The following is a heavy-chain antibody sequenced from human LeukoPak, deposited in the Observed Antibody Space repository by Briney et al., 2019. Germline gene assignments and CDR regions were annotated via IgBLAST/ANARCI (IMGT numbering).Heavy chain of an antibody. D-gene: IGHD3-3*01. V-gene: IGHV4-38-2*02. CDR1: GYSISSGYY. CDR2: IYHSGST. CDR3: ARVVIIFPNYYYMDV. Sequence: ASETLSLTCTVSGYSISSGYYWGWIRQPPGKGLEWIGSIYHSGSTYYNPSLKSRVTISVDTSKNPFSLKLSSVTAADTAVYYCARVVIIFPNYYYMDVWGKGTTVTVSS. J-gene: IGHJ6*03.